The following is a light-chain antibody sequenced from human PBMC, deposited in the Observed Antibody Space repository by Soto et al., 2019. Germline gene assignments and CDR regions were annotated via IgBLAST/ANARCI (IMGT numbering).Light chain of an antibody. Sequence: ETVMTQSPVTLSVSPGDTATLSCRASQRVSNHFAWYQQKPGQAPRLLIYAASTRAAGVPVRFSGSASGTEFTLTISSLQSEDFTVYYCQQYNKWPLTFGQGTKVDI. V-gene: IGKV3-15*01. J-gene: IGKJ1*01. CDR2: AAS. CDR1: QRVSNH. CDR3: QQYNKWPLT.